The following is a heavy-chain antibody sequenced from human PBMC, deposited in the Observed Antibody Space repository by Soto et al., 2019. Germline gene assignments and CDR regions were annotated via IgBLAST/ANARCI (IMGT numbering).Heavy chain of an antibody. CDR2: IYSGGST. CDR1: GFTVSSNY. V-gene: IGHV3-66*02. CDR3: ARDSGVGATAFDI. J-gene: IGHJ3*02. D-gene: IGHD1-26*01. Sequence: GGSLRLSCAASGFTVSSNYMSWVRQAPGKGLEWVSVIYSGGSTYYADSVKGRFTISRDNYKNTLYLQMNSLRAEDTAGYYCARDSGVGATAFDIWGQGTMVTVSS.